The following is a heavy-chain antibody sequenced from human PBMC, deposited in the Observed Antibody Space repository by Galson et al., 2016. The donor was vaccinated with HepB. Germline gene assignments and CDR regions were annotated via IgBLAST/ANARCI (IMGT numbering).Heavy chain of an antibody. CDR2: IYPSDSKP. V-gene: IGHV5-51*01. J-gene: IGHJ5*02. CDR1: GYTFTTSW. CDR3: AKWASYRTWFDP. D-gene: IGHD3-16*01. Sequence: QSGAEVKKAGESLKISCKASGYTFTTSWIAWVRQRPGKGLEWMGVIYPSDSKPRYSPSFQGQVTIPADKSTTTAYLEWSSLKASDTATYYCAKWASYRTWFDPWGRGTQVTV.